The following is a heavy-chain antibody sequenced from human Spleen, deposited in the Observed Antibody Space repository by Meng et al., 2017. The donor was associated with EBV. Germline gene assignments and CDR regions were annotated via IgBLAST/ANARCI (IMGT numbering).Heavy chain of an antibody. V-gene: IGHV4-4*02. CDR1: GGSISTDSW. J-gene: IGHJ4*02. CDR3: ARANLKDLLRTYFDF. Sequence: QVHLPCPGPGLVSPSGPLPPTCVVSGGSISTDSWWSWVRQPPGKGLEWIGEIHHSGSTNYNPSLKSRVSMSLDKSKSQFSLRLSSMTAADTAVYYCARANLKDLLRTYFDFWGQGTLVTVSS. D-gene: IGHD1-26*01. CDR2: IHHSGST.